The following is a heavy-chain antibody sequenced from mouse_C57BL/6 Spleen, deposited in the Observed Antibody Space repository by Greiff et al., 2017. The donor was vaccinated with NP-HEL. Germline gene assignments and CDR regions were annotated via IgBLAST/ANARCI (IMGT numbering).Heavy chain of an antibody. CDR1: GYTFTSYW. CDR2: IYPGSGST. J-gene: IGHJ4*01. D-gene: IGHD1-1*01. V-gene: IGHV1-55*01. Sequence: VQLQQSGAELVEPGASVKMSCKASGYTFTSYWITWVKQRPGQGLEWIGDIYPGSGSTNYNEKFKSKATLTVDTSSSTAYMQLSSLTSEDSAVYYCAREDYYGSSYFYAMDYWGQGTSVTVSS. CDR3: AREDYYGSSYFYAMDY.